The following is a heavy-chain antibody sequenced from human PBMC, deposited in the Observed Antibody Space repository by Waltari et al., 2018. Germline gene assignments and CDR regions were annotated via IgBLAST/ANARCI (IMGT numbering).Heavy chain of an antibody. CDR2: IYYSGST. J-gene: IGHJ6*03. Sequence: QLQLQESGPGLVKPSETLSLTCTVSGGSISSRSYYWGWIRQPPGKGLEWIGSIYYSGSTYYNPSLKSRVTISVDTSKNQFSLKLSSVTAADTAVYYCASLLMVYAPGGYMDVWGKGTTVTVSS. CDR3: ASLLMVYAPGGYMDV. CDR1: GGSISSRSYY. D-gene: IGHD2-8*01. V-gene: IGHV4-39*01.